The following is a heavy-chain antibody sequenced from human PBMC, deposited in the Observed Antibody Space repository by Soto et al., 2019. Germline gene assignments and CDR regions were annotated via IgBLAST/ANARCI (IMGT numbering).Heavy chain of an antibody. CDR2: IYSGGST. V-gene: IGHV3-53*01. CDR1: GFTFGDSY. Sequence: GGSLRLSCAGSGFTFGDSYMSWIRQAPGKGLEWVSVIYSGGSTYYADSVKGRFTISRDNSKNTLYLQMNSLRAEDTAVYYCARAINDYGDYYFDYWGQGTLVTVSS. D-gene: IGHD4-17*01. CDR3: ARAINDYGDYYFDY. J-gene: IGHJ4*02.